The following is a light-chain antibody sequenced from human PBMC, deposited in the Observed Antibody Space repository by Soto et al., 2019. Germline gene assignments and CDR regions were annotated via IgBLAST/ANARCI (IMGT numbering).Light chain of an antibody. V-gene: IGLV1-44*01. CDR1: SSNIGSNS. CDR2: DNN. Sequence: QAVVTQSSSVSGTPGQRVTISCSGSSSNIGSNSVNWYQQLPATAPQLLIYDNNRRPSGVPDRLSASKSGTSVSLAISGLQSEDEGDYYCATWDDSLRVYVFGSGTKLTVL. J-gene: IGLJ1*01. CDR3: ATWDDSLRVYV.